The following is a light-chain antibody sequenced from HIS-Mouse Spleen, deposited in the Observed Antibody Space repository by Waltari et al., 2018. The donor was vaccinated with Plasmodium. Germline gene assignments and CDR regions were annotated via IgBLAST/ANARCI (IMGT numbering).Light chain of an antibody. CDR1: SSDVGSYNL. CDR2: EGS. CDR3: CSYAGSSTNWV. Sequence: QSALTQPTSVSGSPGQSITISCPGTSSDVGSYNLLSWYQQHPGKAPKLMIYEGSKRPSGVSNRFSGSKSGNTASLTISGLQAEDEADYYCCSYAGSSTNWVFGGGTKLTVL. J-gene: IGLJ3*02. V-gene: IGLV2-23*01.